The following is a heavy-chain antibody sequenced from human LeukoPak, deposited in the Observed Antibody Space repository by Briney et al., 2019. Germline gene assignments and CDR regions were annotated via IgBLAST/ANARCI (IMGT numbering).Heavy chain of an antibody. J-gene: IGHJ4*02. CDR3: ARVGHTSGWDFDY. V-gene: IGHV1-2*02. Sequence: ASVKVSCKASGYTFTGHYIHWVRQAPGQGLEWMRFINPNSGGTNYAQKFQGRVTMTRDTSITTAYMELRRVTSDDTAVYYCARVGHTSGWDFDYWGQGTLVTVSS. CDR2: INPNSGGT. D-gene: IGHD6-19*01. CDR1: GYTFTGHY.